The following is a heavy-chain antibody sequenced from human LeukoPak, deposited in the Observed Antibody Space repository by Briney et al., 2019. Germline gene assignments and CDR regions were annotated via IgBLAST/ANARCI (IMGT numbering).Heavy chain of an antibody. CDR2: TNRDGSST. CDR1: GFTFSSYW. V-gene: IGHV3-74*01. Sequence: GESLRLSCAASGFTFSSYWMHWVRQAPGKGPVWVGRTNRDGSSTAYADSVKGRFTISKDNAKNTVYLLMNSLRAEDTAVYYCARDSVEWYIFDYWGQGTLVTVSS. CDR3: ARDSVEWYIFDY. J-gene: IGHJ4*02. D-gene: IGHD3-3*01.